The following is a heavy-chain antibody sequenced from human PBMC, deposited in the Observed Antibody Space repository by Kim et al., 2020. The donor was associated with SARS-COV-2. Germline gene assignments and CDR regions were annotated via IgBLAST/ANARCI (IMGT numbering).Heavy chain of an antibody. V-gene: IGHV3-23*01. CDR2: ITGSSGIT. CDR3: AKRISGWYYSDY. CDR1: GFTFSSYA. D-gene: IGHD6-19*01. Sequence: GGSLRLSCSASGFTFSSYAMSWVRQAPGKGLEWVSAITGSSGITHYADSVKGRFTISRDNSKNTLYLQMNSLRAEDTAVYYCAKRISGWYYSDYWGQGTLVTVSS. J-gene: IGHJ4*02.